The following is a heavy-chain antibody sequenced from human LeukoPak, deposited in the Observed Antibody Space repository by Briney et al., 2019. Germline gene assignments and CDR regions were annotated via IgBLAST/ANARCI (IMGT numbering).Heavy chain of an antibody. D-gene: IGHD3-16*01. V-gene: IGHV4-59*08. CDR2: IYYSGST. J-gene: IGHJ2*01. CDR3: ARHYVQRCLGSAPLKNWYFDL. Sequence: SETLSLTCTVSGGSISSYYWSWIRQPPGKGLEWIGYIYYSGSTNYNPSLKSRVTISVDTSKNQFSLKLSSVTAADTAVYYCARHYVQRCLGSAPLKNWYFDLWGRGTLVTVSS. CDR1: GGSISSYY.